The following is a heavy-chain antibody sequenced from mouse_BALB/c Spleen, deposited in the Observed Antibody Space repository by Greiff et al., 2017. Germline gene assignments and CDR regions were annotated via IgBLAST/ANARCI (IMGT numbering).Heavy chain of an antibody. CDR2: IDPANGNT. J-gene: IGHJ4*01. V-gene: IGHV14-3*02. CDR1: GFNIKDTY. CDR3: ARTDGMDY. Sequence: EVKLLESGAELVKPGASVKLSCTASGFNIKDTYMHWVKQRPEQGLEWIGRIDPANGNTKYDPKFQGKATITADTSSNTAYLQLSSLTSEDTAVYYCARTDGMDYWGQGTSVTVSS.